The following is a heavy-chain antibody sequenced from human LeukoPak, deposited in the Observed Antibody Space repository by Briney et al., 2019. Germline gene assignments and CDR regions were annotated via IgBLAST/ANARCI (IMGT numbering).Heavy chain of an antibody. Sequence: ASVTVSCTVSGYTLTELSMHWVRQAPGKGLEWMGGFDPEDGETIYAQKFRGRVTMTEDTSTDTAYMELSSLRSEDTAVYYCATDSGLWGYDSSGNWGQGTLVTVSS. CDR2: FDPEDGET. J-gene: IGHJ4*02. CDR1: GYTLTELS. V-gene: IGHV1-24*01. CDR3: ATDSGLWGYDSSGN. D-gene: IGHD3-22*01.